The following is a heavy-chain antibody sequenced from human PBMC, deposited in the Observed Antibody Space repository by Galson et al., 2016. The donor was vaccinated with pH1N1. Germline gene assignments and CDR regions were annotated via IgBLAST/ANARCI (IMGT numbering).Heavy chain of an antibody. CDR2: ISGSGNIA. CDR1: GFTFSTYA. Sequence: SLRLSCAASGFTFSTYAMSWVRQAPGKGLEWVSSISGSGNIAYYADSVKGRFTISRDNSKNTLYLQMNRLRADDTAVYDWVKGLRAAVAGDYWGQGTLVTVSS. D-gene: IGHD6-19*01. CDR3: VKGLRAAVAGDY. J-gene: IGHJ4*02. V-gene: IGHV3-23*01.